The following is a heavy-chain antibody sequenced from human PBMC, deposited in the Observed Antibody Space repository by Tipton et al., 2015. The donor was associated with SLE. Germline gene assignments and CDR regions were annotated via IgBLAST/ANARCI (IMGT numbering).Heavy chain of an antibody. D-gene: IGHD5/OR15-5a*01. J-gene: IGHJ3*01. CDR3: AGVSRDAFEL. Sequence: TLSLTCAVYGGSFSGYYWSWIRQPPGKGLEWIGEINHSGSTNYNPSLKSRVTISVDTSKNQFSLKLSSVTAADTAVYYCAGVSRDAFELWGQGKMVTVSS. CDR2: INHSGST. V-gene: IGHV4-34*01. CDR1: GGSFSGYY.